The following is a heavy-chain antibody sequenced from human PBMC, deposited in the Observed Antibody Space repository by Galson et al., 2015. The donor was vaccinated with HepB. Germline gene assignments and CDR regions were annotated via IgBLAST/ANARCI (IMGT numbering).Heavy chain of an antibody. CDR2: ISSSSSYI. Sequence: SLRLSCAASGFTFSSYSMNWVRQAPGKGLEWVSSISSSSSYIYYADSVKGRFTISRDNAKNSLYLQMNSLRAEDTAVYYCARAEPSGAFDIWGQGTMVTVSS. V-gene: IGHV3-21*01. CDR3: ARAEPSGAFDI. CDR1: GFTFSSYS. D-gene: IGHD1-14*01. J-gene: IGHJ3*02.